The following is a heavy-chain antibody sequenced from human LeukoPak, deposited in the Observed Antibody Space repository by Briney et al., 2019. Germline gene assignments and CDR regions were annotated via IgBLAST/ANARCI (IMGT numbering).Heavy chain of an antibody. CDR3: ATALGYLPAFDI. CDR2: FDPEDGET. J-gene: IGHJ3*02. V-gene: IGHV1-24*01. Sequence: ASVKVSCKASGYTFTRYGISWVRQAPGQGLEWMGGFDPEDGETTYAQKFQGRVTMTEDTSTDTAYMELSSLRSGDTAVYYCATALGYLPAFDIWGQGTMVTVSS. D-gene: IGHD1-1*01. CDR1: GYTFTRYG.